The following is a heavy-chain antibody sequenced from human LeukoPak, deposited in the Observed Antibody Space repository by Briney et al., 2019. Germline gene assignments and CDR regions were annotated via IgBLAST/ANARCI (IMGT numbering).Heavy chain of an antibody. CDR3: ARVRDGYNDAYDI. V-gene: IGHV1-46*01. J-gene: IGHJ4*02. Sequence: ASVKVSCKTSGYSFTSYNLHWVRQAPGQRLEWMGIIKPSGTDTKYAQKFQGRVFMTTDTSTSTVYMELSSLKSEDTAVYYCARVRDGYNDAYDIWGQGTLVTVSS. CDR1: GYSFTSYN. D-gene: IGHD5-24*01. CDR2: IKPSGTDT.